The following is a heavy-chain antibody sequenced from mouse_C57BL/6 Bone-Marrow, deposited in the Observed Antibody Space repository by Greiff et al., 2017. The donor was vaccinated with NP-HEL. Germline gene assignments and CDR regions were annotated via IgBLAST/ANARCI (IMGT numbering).Heavy chain of an antibody. CDR3: ARYGSSLAWFAY. CDR1: GFTFSDYG. D-gene: IGHD1-1*01. V-gene: IGHV5-17*01. CDR2: ISSGSSTI. J-gene: IGHJ3*01. Sequence: DVQLVESGGGLVKPGGSLKLSCAASGFTFSDYGMHWVRQAPEKGLEWVAYISSGSSTIYYADTVKGRFTISRDNAKNTLFLHMTSLRAEDTAMYYCARYGSSLAWFAYWGQGTLVTVSA.